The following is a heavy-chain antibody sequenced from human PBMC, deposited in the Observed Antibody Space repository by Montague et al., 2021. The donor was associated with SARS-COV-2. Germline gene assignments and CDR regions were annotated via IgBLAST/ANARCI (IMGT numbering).Heavy chain of an antibody. J-gene: IGHJ6*02. CDR1: GGSIRNYY. CDR2: TYDSGNV. CDR3: AAQTDYYYYSLDV. Sequence: SETLSLTCAVSGGSIRNYYWSWIRQPPGRGLEWIAYTYDSGNVDYNPSLKSRVTILVDTSKNQFSLKLSSVTAADTAVYYCAAQTDYYYYSLDVWGQGTTATVS. V-gene: IGHV4-59*08.